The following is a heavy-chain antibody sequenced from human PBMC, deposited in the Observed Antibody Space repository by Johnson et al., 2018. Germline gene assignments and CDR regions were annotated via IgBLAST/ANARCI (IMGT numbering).Heavy chain of an antibody. Sequence: QVQLVQSGAEVKKPGASVKVSCKASGYTFTCYALHWVRQAPGQRLEWMGWINACSGDTKYSQRFQDRLTITRDASAAPAYMELSRLRSEDTAVYYCAGYYHCYMDVWGKGTTVTVSS. V-gene: IGHV1-3*01. CDR2: INACSGDT. J-gene: IGHJ6*03. CDR1: GYTFTCYA. CDR3: AGYYHCYMDV.